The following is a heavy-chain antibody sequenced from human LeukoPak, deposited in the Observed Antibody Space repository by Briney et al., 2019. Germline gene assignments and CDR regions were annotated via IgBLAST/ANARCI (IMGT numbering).Heavy chain of an antibody. CDR3: AKESSHSGSYYVPYDAFDI. Sequence: GGSLRLSCAASGFTFSHYGMHWVRQAPGKGLEWVSYISLSSSSIYYADSLKGRFTISRDNSKNTLYLQMNSLRAEDTAVYYCAKESSHSGSYYVPYDAFDIWGQGTMVTVSS. V-gene: IGHV3-48*01. D-gene: IGHD1-26*01. CDR1: GFTFSHYG. CDR2: ISLSSSSI. J-gene: IGHJ3*02.